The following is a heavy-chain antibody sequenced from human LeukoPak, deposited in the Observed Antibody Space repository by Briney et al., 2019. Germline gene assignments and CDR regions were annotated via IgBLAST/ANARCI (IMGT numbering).Heavy chain of an antibody. CDR3: AREPLDGYNDY. CDR1: GGSFSGYY. D-gene: IGHD5-24*01. J-gene: IGHJ4*02. Sequence: SETLSLTCAVYGGSFSGYYWSWIRQPPGKGLEWIGEINHSGSTNYNPSLKSRVTISVDTSKNQFSLKLSSETAADTAVYYCAREPLDGYNDYWGQGTLVTVSS. CDR2: INHSGST. V-gene: IGHV4-34*01.